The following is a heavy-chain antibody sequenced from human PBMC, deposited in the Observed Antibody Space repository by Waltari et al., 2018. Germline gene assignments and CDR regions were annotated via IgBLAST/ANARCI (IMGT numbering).Heavy chain of an antibody. V-gene: IGHV4-34*01. J-gene: IGHJ5*02. Sequence: QVQLQQWGAGLLKASETLSLTCAVYGGSFSASYWTWIRQAPGKGLEWIGEINHSGSTNYNLSLKSRVTISVDTSKNQFSLRLTSVTAADTSVYYCARGRLSSQLQARGRRGNWFDPWGQGTLVTVSS. D-gene: IGHD3-16*02. CDR2: INHSGST. CDR3: ARGRLSSQLQARGRRGNWFDP. CDR1: GGSFSASY.